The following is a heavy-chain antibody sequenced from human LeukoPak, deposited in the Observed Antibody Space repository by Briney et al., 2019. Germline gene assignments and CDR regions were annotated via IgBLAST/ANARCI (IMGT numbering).Heavy chain of an antibody. J-gene: IGHJ4*02. CDR2: INHSGST. Sequence: SETLSLTCAVYGGSVSGYYWSWIRQPPGKGLEWIGEINHSGSTNYNPSLKSRVTISVDTSKNQFSLKLSSVTAADTAVYYCARGRVTYYDFWRSPFDYWGQGTLVTVSS. D-gene: IGHD3-3*01. CDR1: GGSVSGYY. V-gene: IGHV4-34*01. CDR3: ARGRVTYYDFWRSPFDY.